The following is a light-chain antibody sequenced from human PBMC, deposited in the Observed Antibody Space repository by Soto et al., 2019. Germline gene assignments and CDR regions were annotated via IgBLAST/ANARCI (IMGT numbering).Light chain of an antibody. CDR3: SSYTNTGTLYV. Sequence: QSALTQPASVSGSPGQSITISCTGTTSDVGDYNYVSWYQQHPGKVPKVLIYEVSNRPSGVSYRFSGSKSGNTASLTISGLQAEDEADYHCSSYTNTGTLYVFGTGTKLTVL. V-gene: IGLV2-14*01. J-gene: IGLJ1*01. CDR2: EVS. CDR1: TSDVGDYNY.